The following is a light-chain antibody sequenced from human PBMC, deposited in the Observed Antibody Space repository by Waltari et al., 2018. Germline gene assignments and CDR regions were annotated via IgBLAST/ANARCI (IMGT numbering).Light chain of an antibody. CDR2: DAS. J-gene: IGKJ3*01. Sequence: EIVLTQSPATLSLSPGERATLSCRASQSISSYLAWYQQQPGQAPRLLIYDASTRAAGIPARFSGSGSVTDFTLTISSLEPEDFALYYCQQRSTSFTFGPGTRVDVK. V-gene: IGKV3-11*01. CDR1: QSISSY. CDR3: QQRSTSFT.